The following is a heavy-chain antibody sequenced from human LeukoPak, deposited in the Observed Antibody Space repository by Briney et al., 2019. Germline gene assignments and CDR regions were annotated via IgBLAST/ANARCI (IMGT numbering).Heavy chain of an antibody. CDR2: IYYSGST. Sequence: SETLSLTCTVSGYSISSGYYWGWIRQPPGKGLEWIGSIYYSGSTYYNPSLKSRVTISVDTSKNQFSLKLSSVTAADTAVYYCARDRVEDYGSDYWGQGTLVTVSS. D-gene: IGHD3-10*01. CDR3: ARDRVEDYGSDY. CDR1: GYSISSGYY. J-gene: IGHJ4*02. V-gene: IGHV4-38-2*02.